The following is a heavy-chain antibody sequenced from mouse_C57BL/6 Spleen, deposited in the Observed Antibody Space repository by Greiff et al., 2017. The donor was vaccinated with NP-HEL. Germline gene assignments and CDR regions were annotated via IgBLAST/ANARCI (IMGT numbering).Heavy chain of an antibody. CDR3: ARRDYGSSYYAMDY. CDR1: GYSFTDYN. V-gene: IGHV1-39*01. Sequence: EVQLQESGPELVKPGASVKISCKASGYSFTDYNMNWVKQSNGKSLEWIGVINPNYGTTSYNQKFKGKATLTVDQSSSTAYMQLNSLTSEDSAVYYCARRDYGSSYYAMDYWGQGTSVTVSS. CDR2: INPNYGTT. D-gene: IGHD1-1*01. J-gene: IGHJ4*01.